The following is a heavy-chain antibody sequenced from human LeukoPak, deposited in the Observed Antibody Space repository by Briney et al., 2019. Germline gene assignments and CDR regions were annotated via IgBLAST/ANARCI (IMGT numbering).Heavy chain of an antibody. D-gene: IGHD3-16*02. CDR1: GGSISSSSYY. CDR2: IYYSGST. CDR3: ARKSPLRYVWGSYRHASFDY. Sequence: SETLSLTCTVSGGSISSSSYYWGWIRQPPGKGLEWIGSIYYSGSTYYNPSLKSRVTISVDTSKNQFSLKLSSVTAADTAVYYCARKSPLRYVWGSYRHASFDYWGQGTLVTVSS. V-gene: IGHV4-39*01. J-gene: IGHJ4*02.